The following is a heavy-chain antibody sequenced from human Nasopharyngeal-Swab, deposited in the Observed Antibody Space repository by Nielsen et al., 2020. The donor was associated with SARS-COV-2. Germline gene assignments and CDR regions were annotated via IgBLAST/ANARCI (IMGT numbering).Heavy chain of an antibody. CDR2: IYYSGST. V-gene: IGHV4-39*01. D-gene: IGHD6-19*01. CDR3: ARRGRIAVAGFFDY. J-gene: IGHJ4*02. Sequence: RQAPGKGLEWIGSIYYSGSTYYNPSLKRRVTISVDTSKNQFSLKLSSVTAADTAVYYCARRGRIAVAGFFDYWGQGTLVTVSS.